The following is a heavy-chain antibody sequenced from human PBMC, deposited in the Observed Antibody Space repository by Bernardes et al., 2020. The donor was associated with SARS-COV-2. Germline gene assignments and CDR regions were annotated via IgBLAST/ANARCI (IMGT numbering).Heavy chain of an antibody. D-gene: IGHD1-26*01. V-gene: IGHV1-2*02. CDR3: ARVGRSDYSYYYGMDV. CDR1: GYTFTGYY. Sequence: ASVKVSCKASGYTFTGYYMHWVRQAPGQGLEWMGWINPNSGGTNYAQKFQGRVTMTRDTSISTAYMELSRLRSDDTAVYYCARVGRSDYSYYYGMDVWGQGTTVTVSS. J-gene: IGHJ6*02. CDR2: INPNSGGT.